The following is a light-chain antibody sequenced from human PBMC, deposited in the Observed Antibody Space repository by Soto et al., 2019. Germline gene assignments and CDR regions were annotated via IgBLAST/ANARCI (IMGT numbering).Light chain of an antibody. CDR1: QSVSSN. CDR2: GAS. J-gene: IGKJ5*01. V-gene: IGKV3-15*01. CDR3: QQYNNCPSIT. Sequence: EIVMTQSPATLSVSPGEIATLSCRASQSVSSNLAWYQQKPGXXRRLLXYGASTRATGIPARFRGRVPGTEFTLTISSLQSEDFAVYYCQQYNNCPSITFAQGPGLEIK.